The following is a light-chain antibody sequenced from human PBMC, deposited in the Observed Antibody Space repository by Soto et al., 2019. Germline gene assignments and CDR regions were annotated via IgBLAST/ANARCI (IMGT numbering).Light chain of an antibody. V-gene: IGLV2-14*01. J-gene: IGLJ1*01. Sequence: QSALTQPASVSGSDGQSITISCTGTSSDVGDYNFVSWYQQHPGKAPKLMIYEVSNRPSGVSNRFSGSKSGNTASLTISGLQGEDEADYYCSSYTSSSTYIFGTGTKLTVL. CDR2: EVS. CDR1: SSDVGDYNF. CDR3: SSYTSSSTYI.